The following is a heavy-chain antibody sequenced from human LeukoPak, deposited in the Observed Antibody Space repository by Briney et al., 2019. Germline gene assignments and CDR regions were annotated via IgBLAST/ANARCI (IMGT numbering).Heavy chain of an antibody. CDR1: GFTFSSYG. V-gene: IGHV3-30*18. D-gene: IGHD1-1*01. Sequence: PGGSLRLSCAASGFTFSSYGMPWVRQAPGKGLEWVAVISYDGSNKYYADSVKGRFTISRDNSKNTLYLQMNSLRAEDTAVYYCAKGPPPYILTSNLDYWGQGTLVTVSS. CDR3: AKGPPPYILTSNLDY. J-gene: IGHJ4*02. CDR2: ISYDGSNK.